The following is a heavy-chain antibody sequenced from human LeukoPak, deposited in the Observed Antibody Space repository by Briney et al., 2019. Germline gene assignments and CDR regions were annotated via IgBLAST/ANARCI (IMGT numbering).Heavy chain of an antibody. J-gene: IGHJ4*02. Sequence: GGSLRLSCATSGFTFTNAWMSWVRQAPGKGLEWVGRIKTKTGGGTTDYAAPVKGRFTISRDDSRNTLYLQMNSLRDEDTAVYYCTRDSQGPRTYSADYWGQGTLVTVSS. CDR1: GFTFTNAW. CDR2: IKTKTGGGTT. V-gene: IGHV3-15*01. CDR3: TRDSQGPRTYSADY. D-gene: IGHD3-10*01.